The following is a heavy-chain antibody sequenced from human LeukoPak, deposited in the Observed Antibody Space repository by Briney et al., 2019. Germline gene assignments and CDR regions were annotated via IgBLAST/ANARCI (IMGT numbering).Heavy chain of an antibody. CDR1: GLTFRTYA. V-gene: IGHV3-23*01. CDR3: ARRAGAYSHPYDY. D-gene: IGHD4/OR15-4a*01. CDR2: ISDSGGYT. Sequence: PGGSLRLSCAASGLTFRTYAMSWVRQAPGKGLEWVSSISDSGGYTFFADSVKGRFTISRHNSKNTVYLQMNSLRAEDTAVYYCARRAGAYSHPYDYWGQGTLVTVSS. J-gene: IGHJ4*02.